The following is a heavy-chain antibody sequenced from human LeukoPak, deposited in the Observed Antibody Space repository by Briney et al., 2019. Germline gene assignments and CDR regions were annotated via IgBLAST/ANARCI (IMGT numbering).Heavy chain of an antibody. Sequence: SQTLSLTCAISGDSVSSNSVTWNWIRQSPSRGLEWLSRTYYRSTWYNDYAVSVRGRITVNPDTSKNQYSLHLNSVTPEDTAVYYCARRLTQYDCFDPWGQGILVTVSS. V-gene: IGHV6-1*01. CDR1: GDSVSSNSVT. J-gene: IGHJ5*02. CDR2: TYYRSTWYN. D-gene: IGHD2-2*01. CDR3: ARRLTQYDCFDP.